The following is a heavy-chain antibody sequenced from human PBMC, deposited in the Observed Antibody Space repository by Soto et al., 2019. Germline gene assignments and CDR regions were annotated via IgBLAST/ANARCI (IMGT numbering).Heavy chain of an antibody. CDR2: ISAYNGNT. D-gene: IGHD3-10*02. CDR3: ARDRLEATHYDRAREAY. Sequence: QVQLVQSGAEVKKPGASVNVSCKASGYTLSNYGISWVRQAPGQGLEWMGWISAYNGNTNYAQKLQGRVTMTTDTSTSTVYMELRSLRYDDTAVYYCARDRLEATHYDRAREAYWGQGTLVIVSS. V-gene: IGHV1-18*04. J-gene: IGHJ4*02. CDR1: GYTLSNYG.